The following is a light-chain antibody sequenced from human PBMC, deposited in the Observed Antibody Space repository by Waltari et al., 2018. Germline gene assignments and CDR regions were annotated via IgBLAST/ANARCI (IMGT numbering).Light chain of an antibody. CDR2: AAS. V-gene: IGKV1-39*01. CDR1: QSISSY. Sequence: IQITQSPSSLSASVGDRVPITCRASQSISSYLNWYQQKPGKAPKLLIYAASSLQSGVPSRFSGSGSGTDFTLTISSLQPEDFATYYCQQSYSTWTFGQGTKVEIK. J-gene: IGKJ1*01. CDR3: QQSYSTWT.